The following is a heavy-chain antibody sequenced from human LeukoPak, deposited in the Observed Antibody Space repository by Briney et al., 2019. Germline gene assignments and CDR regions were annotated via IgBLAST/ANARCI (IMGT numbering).Heavy chain of an antibody. J-gene: IGHJ4*02. CDR3: ARGPRTYDSSAYYYY. CDR1: GFTFSNYG. V-gene: IGHV3-30*02. Sequence: GGSLRLSCAASGFTFSNYGMDWVRQAPGKGLEWVAFIRYDGSNRYYADSVKGRFTISRDNAKNSLYLQMNTLRAEDTAVYFCARGPRTYDSSAYYYYWGQGTLVTVSS. CDR2: IRYDGSNR. D-gene: IGHD3-22*01.